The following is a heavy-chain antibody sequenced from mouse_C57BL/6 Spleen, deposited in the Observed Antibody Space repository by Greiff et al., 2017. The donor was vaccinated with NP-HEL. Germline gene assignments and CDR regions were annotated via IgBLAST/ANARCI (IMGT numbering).Heavy chain of an antibody. V-gene: IGHV5-4*01. CDR3: ARGGGYYGSSRYFNV. CDR1: GFTFSSYA. D-gene: IGHD1-1*01. Sequence: EVQVVESGGGLVKPGGSLKLSCAASGFTFSSYAMSWVRQTPEKRLEWVATISDGGSYTYYPDNVKGRFTISRDNAKNNLYMQMSHLKSEDTAMYYCARGGGYYGSSRYFNVWGTGTTVTVSS. CDR2: ISDGGSYT. J-gene: IGHJ1*03.